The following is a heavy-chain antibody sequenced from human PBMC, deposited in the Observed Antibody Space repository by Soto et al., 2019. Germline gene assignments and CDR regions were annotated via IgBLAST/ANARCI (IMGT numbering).Heavy chain of an antibody. D-gene: IGHD3-10*01. J-gene: IGHJ4*02. CDR2: INVGSGNT. CDR1: GNSFVTYA. V-gene: IGHV1-3*01. CDR3: ARVPPWGDSGSFYIQHYDS. Sequence: ASVKVSCKSSGNSFVTYAIHWGRQAPGQRLQWMGWINVGSGNTKYAQDFQGRVTFTRDTAATTTFMELSSLRSEDAAVYYCARVPPWGDSGSFYIQHYDSWGQGTLVTVSS.